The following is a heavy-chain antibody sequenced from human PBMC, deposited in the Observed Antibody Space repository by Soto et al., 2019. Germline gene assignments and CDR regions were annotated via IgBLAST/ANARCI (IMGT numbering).Heavy chain of an antibody. CDR3: AKDPYVWGSYRYRSTGFDY. D-gene: IGHD3-16*02. CDR2: ISYDGSNK. J-gene: IGHJ4*02. CDR1: GFTFSSYG. Sequence: GGSLRLSCAASGFTFSSYGMHWVRQAPGKGLEWVAVISYDGSNKYYADSVKGRFTISRDNSKNTLYLQMNSLRAEDTAVYYCAKDPYVWGSYRYRSTGFDYWGQGTLVTVSS. V-gene: IGHV3-30*18.